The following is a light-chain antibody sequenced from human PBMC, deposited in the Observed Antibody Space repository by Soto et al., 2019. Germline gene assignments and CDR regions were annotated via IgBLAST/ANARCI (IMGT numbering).Light chain of an antibody. Sequence: QSALTQPASVSGSPGQSITISCTGTSSDVGGYNYVSWYQQHPGKAPKLMIYEVSNRPSGVSNRFSGSKSGNTASLTISGLQAEDEADYYCSSYTSSSTPYWKFGGGTQLTVL. CDR2: EVS. J-gene: IGLJ3*02. V-gene: IGLV2-14*01. CDR3: SSYTSSSTPYWK. CDR1: SSDVGGYNY.